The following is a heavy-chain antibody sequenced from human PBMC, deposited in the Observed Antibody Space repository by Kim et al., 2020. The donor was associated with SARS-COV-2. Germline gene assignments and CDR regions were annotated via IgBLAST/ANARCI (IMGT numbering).Heavy chain of an antibody. D-gene: IGHD2-15*01. J-gene: IGHJ4*02. CDR3: AKGHCSGVNCSPGAEY. CDR1: GFPFNEYN. Sequence: GGSLRLSCTASGFPFNEYNMYWVRRPPGKGLEWVSSISSNSGSLAYAESVKGRFTISRDNAKNSLYLQMDSLRVEDTALYYCAKGHCSGVNCSPGAEYWGQGTQVTVSS. CDR2: ISSNSGSL. V-gene: IGHV3-9*01.